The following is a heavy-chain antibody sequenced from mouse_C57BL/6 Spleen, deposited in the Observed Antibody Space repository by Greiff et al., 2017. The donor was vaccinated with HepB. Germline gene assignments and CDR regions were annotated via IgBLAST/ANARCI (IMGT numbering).Heavy chain of an antibody. CDR3: ARGVYYGNYDWFAY. CDR1: GFNIKDYY. CDR2: IDPEDGET. D-gene: IGHD2-1*01. V-gene: IGHV14-2*01. J-gene: IGHJ3*01. Sequence: EVQLQQSGAELVKPGASVKLSCTASGFNIKDYYMHWVKQRTEQGLEWIGRIDPEDGETKYAPKFPGKATITADTSSNTAYLQLSSLTSEDTAVYYCARGVYYGNYDWFAYWGQGTLVTVSA.